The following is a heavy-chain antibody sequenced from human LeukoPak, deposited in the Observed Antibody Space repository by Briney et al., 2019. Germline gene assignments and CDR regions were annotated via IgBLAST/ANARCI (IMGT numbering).Heavy chain of an antibody. D-gene: IGHD2-21*02. Sequence: SETLSLTCTVSGGSISGYYWNWIRPPPGEGLEWIGYIYYTGSSNYNPSLKSRVSISLDTSKNQFSLKLSSVTAADTAVYYCARRVVVVTANDKSDAFDVWGQGTVVTVSS. V-gene: IGHV4-59*01. CDR2: IYYTGSS. CDR1: GGSISGYY. CDR3: ARRVVVVTANDKSDAFDV. J-gene: IGHJ3*01.